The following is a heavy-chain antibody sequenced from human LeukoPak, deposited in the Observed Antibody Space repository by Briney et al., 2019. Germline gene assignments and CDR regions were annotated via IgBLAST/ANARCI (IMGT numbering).Heavy chain of an antibody. CDR3: ARHNSSSITMVRGGGGFDY. J-gene: IGHJ4*02. V-gene: IGHV1-2*02. Sequence: WASVKVSCKASGYTFTGYYMHWVRQAAGQGLEWMGWTNPNSGGTYYVQKFQGRVTMTRDTSISAAYIELSSLTYDDTAVYYCARHNSSSITMVRGGGGFDYWGQGTLVTVSS. D-gene: IGHD3-10*01. CDR1: GYTFTGYY. CDR2: TNPNSGGT.